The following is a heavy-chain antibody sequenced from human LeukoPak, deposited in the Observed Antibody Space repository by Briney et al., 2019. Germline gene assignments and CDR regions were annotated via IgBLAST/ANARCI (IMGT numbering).Heavy chain of an antibody. Sequence: PGGSLRLSCAASGFAFSNYWLHWVRQAPGTGLVWVARINTHGSSTNYADSVKGRFTISRDNAKNTLYLQMTSLSAEDTAVYYALAGYYYYYMDVWGKGTTVTVSS. J-gene: IGHJ6*03. CDR3: LAGYYYYYMDV. D-gene: IGHD6-13*01. CDR2: INTHGSST. V-gene: IGHV3-74*01. CDR1: GFAFSNYW.